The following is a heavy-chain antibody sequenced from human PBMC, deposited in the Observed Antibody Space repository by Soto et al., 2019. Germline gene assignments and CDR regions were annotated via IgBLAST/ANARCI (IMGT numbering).Heavy chain of an antibody. V-gene: IGHV1-46*01. Sequence: ASVKVSCKASGYTFTSYYMHWVRQAPGQGLEWMGIINPSGGSTSYAQKFQGRVTMTTDTSTSTAYMELRSLRSDDTAVYYCTREGSAPYYYYGMDAWGQGTTVTVSS. CDR2: INPSGGST. CDR1: GYTFTSYY. CDR3: TREGSAPYYYYGMDA. J-gene: IGHJ6*02. D-gene: IGHD3-10*01.